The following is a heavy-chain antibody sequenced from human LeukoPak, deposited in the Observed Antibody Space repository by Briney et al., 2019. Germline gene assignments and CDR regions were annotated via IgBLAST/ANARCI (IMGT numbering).Heavy chain of an antibody. D-gene: IGHD7-27*01. CDR3: AKDLLTGNDAFDI. V-gene: IGHV3-30*18. CDR2: ISYDENNK. Sequence: GSLRLSCAASGFTFSSYGMHWVRQAPGKGLEGVAGISYDENNKYYAASVKGRFTISRDNSKNALYLQMNSLRAEDTAVYYCAKDLLTGNDAFDIWGQGTMVTVSS. J-gene: IGHJ3*02. CDR1: GFTFSSYG.